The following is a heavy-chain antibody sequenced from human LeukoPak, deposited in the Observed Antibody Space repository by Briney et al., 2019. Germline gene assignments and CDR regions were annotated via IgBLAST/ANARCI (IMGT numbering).Heavy chain of an antibody. CDR1: VYTFTNYD. J-gene: IGHJ6*03. CDR2: MNPNSCNT. CDR3: ARGPGYSNYGASYYYYMDV. D-gene: IGHD4-11*01. V-gene: IGHV1-8*03. Sequence: ASVTVSCMASVYTFTNYDINWVRQATAQGLEWMGWMNPNSCNTGYAQKFQGRVTITRDTSINTAYMELSSLRSKDSAVYYCARGPGYSNYGASYYYYMDVWGKGTTVTVSS.